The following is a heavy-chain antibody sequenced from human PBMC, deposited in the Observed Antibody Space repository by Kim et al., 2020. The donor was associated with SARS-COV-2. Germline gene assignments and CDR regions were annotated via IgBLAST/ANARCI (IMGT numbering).Heavy chain of an antibody. CDR3: ARRYYDSSGLLFDP. CDR1: GGSISSYY. Sequence: SETLSLTCTVSGGSISSYYWSWIRQPPGKGLEWIGYIYYSGSTNYNPSLKSRVTISVDTSKNQFSLKLSSVTAADTAVYYCARRYYDSSGLLFDPWGQG. D-gene: IGHD3-22*01. J-gene: IGHJ5*02. CDR2: IYYSGST. V-gene: IGHV4-59*08.